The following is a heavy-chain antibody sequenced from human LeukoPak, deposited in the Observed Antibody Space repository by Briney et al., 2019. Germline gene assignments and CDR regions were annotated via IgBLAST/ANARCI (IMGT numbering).Heavy chain of an antibody. D-gene: IGHD1-1*01. J-gene: IGHJ4*02. V-gene: IGHV4-31*11. Sequence: SQTLSLTCAVSGDSISSGSHYWHWLRQRPGNGLEWIGYIFHTGSTYDHPSHKSRFTITVKTTKSAFSLKLTSVTAADTAVYYCARSPGIWNEYGRLEYWGQGALVTVSS. CDR3: ARSPGIWNEYGRLEY. CDR1: GDSISSGSHY. CDR2: IFHTGST.